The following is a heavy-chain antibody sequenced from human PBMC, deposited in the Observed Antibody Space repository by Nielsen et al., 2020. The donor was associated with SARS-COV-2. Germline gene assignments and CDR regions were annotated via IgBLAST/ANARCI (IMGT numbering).Heavy chain of an antibody. Sequence: GGSLRLSCAASGFTFDDYTMHWVRQAPGKGLEWVSVIHEDGSSYYADSVEGRFTISRDNSKNILDLHMNSLRAEDTAVYYCVRDKDSTTENLRMDVWGQGTTVTVSS. V-gene: IGHV3-43*01. D-gene: IGHD4-17*01. CDR1: GFTFDDYT. CDR2: IHEDGSS. J-gene: IGHJ6*02. CDR3: VRDKDSTTENLRMDV.